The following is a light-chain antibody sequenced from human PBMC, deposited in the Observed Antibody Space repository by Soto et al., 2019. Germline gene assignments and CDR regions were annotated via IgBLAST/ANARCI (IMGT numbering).Light chain of an antibody. Sequence: EIVMTQSPATLSVSPGERATLSCRGSRSVSSNLAWYQQKPSQAPRLLIYGASTRATGIPARFSGSGSGTEFTLTISSRQSEDFAVYYCQLYNNWPPWTFGQGTKVEIK. CDR2: GAS. J-gene: IGKJ1*01. CDR1: RSVSSN. CDR3: QLYNNWPPWT. V-gene: IGKV3-15*01.